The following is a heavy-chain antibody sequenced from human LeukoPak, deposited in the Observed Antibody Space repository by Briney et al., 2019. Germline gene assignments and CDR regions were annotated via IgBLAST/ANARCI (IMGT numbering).Heavy chain of an antibody. CDR1: GGSISSGSYY. D-gene: IGHD6-6*01. V-gene: IGHV4-61*02. CDR3: ARVGGPVPAALEDAFDL. CDR2: IYTSGST. J-gene: IGHJ3*01. Sequence: SQTLSLTCTVSGGSISSGSYYWSWIRQPAGKGLEWIGRIYTSGSTNYNPSLKSRVAMSADTSKNQFSLKLRSVTAADTALYFCARVGGPVPAALEDAFDLWGQGILVTVSS.